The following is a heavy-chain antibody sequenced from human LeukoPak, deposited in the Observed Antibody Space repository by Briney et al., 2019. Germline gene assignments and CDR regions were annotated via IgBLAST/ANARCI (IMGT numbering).Heavy chain of an antibody. V-gene: IGHV3-33*01. CDR1: GFTFSNYG. J-gene: IGHJ4*02. CDR3: ARDHSGTQDY. CDR2: IWDDGSNE. Sequence: QPGGSLRLSCAASGFTFSNYGMHWVRQAPGEGLEWVAVIWDDGSNEYYADSVKGRFTIFRDNRRNTLYLQMNSLRAEDTAVYSCARDHSGTQDYWGQGTLVTVSS. D-gene: IGHD1-1*01.